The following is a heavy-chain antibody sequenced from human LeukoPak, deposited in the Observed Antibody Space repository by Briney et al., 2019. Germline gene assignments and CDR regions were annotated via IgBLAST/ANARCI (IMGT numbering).Heavy chain of an antibody. CDR2: IYYSGST. V-gene: IGHV4-39*07. D-gene: IGHD6-19*01. Sequence: SETLSLTCTASGGSISSSNSYWGWIRQPPGKGLEWIGSIYYSGSTYYNPSLKNRVTILIDTSKNQFSLKLSSVTAADTAVYYCARVNLKSSGWYGENYFDYWGQGTLVTVSS. CDR3: ARVNLKSSGWYGENYFDY. CDR1: GGSISSSNSY. J-gene: IGHJ4*02.